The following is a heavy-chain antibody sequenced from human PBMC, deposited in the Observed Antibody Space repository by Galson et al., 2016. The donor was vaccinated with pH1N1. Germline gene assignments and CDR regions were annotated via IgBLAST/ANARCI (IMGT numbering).Heavy chain of an antibody. CDR2: IYWDDDK. V-gene: IGHV2-5*02. Sequence: PALVKPTQTLTLTCTFSGFSVSTSGVGAAWIRQPPGKALEWLALIYWDDDKRHSPSLTNRPTITNDISKNKVVLTMTNMDPADTATYYCAHREVTITNAFDVWGQGTMVTVSS. CDR1: GFSVSTSGVG. D-gene: IGHD5-12*01. J-gene: IGHJ3*01. CDR3: AHREVTITNAFDV.